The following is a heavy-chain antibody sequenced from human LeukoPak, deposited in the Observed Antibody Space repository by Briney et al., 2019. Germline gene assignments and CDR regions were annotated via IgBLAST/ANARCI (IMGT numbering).Heavy chain of an antibody. CDR3: ARDGPVPATADAFDI. J-gene: IGHJ3*02. D-gene: IGHD2-2*01. CDR2: IYPGDSDT. Sequence: GESLKISCKGSGYDFSTYWIGWVRQMPGRGLEWMGIIYPGDSDTRNSPSLQGQVTISADKSISTVYPQWSSLKASDTAMYYCARDGPVPATADAFDIWGQGTMVTVSS. V-gene: IGHV5-51*01. CDR1: GYDFSTYW.